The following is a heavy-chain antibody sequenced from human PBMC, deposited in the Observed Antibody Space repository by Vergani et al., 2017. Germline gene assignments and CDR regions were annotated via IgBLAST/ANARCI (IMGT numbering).Heavy chain of an antibody. J-gene: IGHJ3*02. CDR3: ARKYCSTTSCYGYAFDI. CDR2: IIPIFGTA. Sequence: QVQLVQSGAEVMRPGSSVKVSCRASGGTFSSYAISWVRQAPGQGLEWMGGIIPIFGTANYPQKFQGRVTITADESTSTAYMELSSLRSEDTAVYYCARKYCSTTSCYGYAFDIWGQGTMVTVSS. V-gene: IGHV1-69*01. CDR1: GGTFSSYA. D-gene: IGHD2-2*01.